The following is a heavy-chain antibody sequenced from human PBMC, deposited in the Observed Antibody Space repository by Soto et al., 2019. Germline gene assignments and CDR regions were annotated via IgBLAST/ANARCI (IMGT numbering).Heavy chain of an antibody. CDR1: GFTFSSYG. V-gene: IGHV3-33*01. Sequence: QVQLVESGGGVVQPGRSLRLSCAASGFTFSSYGMHWVRQAPGKGLEWVAVIWYDGSNKYYADSVKGRFTISRDNSKNTLYLQMNSLRAEDTAVYYCARDSGTTVTTYSLDIWGQGTMVTVSS. CDR3: ARDSGTTVTTYSLDI. CDR2: IWYDGSNK. D-gene: IGHD4-17*01. J-gene: IGHJ3*02.